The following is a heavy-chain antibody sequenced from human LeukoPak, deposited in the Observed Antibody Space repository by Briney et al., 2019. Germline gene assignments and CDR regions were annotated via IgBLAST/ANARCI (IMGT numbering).Heavy chain of an antibody. CDR3: AREGYCSSTSCPRRSRYFDY. V-gene: IGHV1-69*06. CDR1: GGTSTVYA. J-gene: IGHJ4*02. D-gene: IGHD2-2*01. CDR2: IIPIFGTA. Sequence: AAVRVSCKPPGGTSTVYAISWGPHAPGQRVWWMGRIIPIFGTANYAQKFQGRVKITADKSTSTAYMELSSLRSEDTAVYYCAREGYCSSTSCPRRSRYFDYWGQGTLVTVSS.